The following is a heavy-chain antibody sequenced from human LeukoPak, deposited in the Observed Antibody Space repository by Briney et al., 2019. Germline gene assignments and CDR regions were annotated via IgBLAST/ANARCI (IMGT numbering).Heavy chain of an antibody. V-gene: IGHV3-66*02. CDR1: GFTVSSNF. CDR2: IYSGDST. J-gene: IGHJ6*02. D-gene: IGHD6-13*01. CDR3: ARSSAGYYYYYGMDV. Sequence: GGSLRLSCSASGFTVSSNFMSWVRQAPGKGLEWVSVIYSGDSTYYADFVKGRFTISRDNSKNTLYLQMNSLRAEDTAVYYCARSSAGYYYYYGMDVWGRGTTVTVSS.